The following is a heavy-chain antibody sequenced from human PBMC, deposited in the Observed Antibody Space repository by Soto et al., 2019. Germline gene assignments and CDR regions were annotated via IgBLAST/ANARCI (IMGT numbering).Heavy chain of an antibody. CDR1: GYTVTDYY. CDR2: TTPNSDGA. V-gene: IGHV1-2*02. D-gene: IGHD6-19*01. J-gene: IGHJ5*02. Sequence: ASVKVSCKASGYTVTDYYIHWVRQAPGQGLEWLGWTTPNSDGAHYAQKFQGRVTMTRDKSTRTLYMEVNRLRSDDTAVYFCARGGGSGWHGDWFDPWGQGTLVTVSS. CDR3: ARGGGSGWHGDWFDP.